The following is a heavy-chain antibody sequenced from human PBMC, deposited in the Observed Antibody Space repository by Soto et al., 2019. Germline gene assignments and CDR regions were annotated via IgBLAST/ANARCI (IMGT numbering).Heavy chain of an antibody. D-gene: IGHD3-9*01. Sequence: PSETLSLTSTVAGGSSSSSSDYWGWIRQPPGKGLEWIGSIYYSGSTYYNPSLKSRVTISVDTSKNQFSLKLSSVTAADTAVYYCARHTLTGSTLVDYWGQGTLVTVSS. J-gene: IGHJ4*02. V-gene: IGHV4-39*01. CDR3: ARHTLTGSTLVDY. CDR1: GGSSSSSSDY. CDR2: IYYSGST.